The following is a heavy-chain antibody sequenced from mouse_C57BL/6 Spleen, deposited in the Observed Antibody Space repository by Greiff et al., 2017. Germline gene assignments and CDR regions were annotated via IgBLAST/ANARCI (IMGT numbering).Heavy chain of an antibody. Sequence: VQLQESGAELARPGASVKLSCKASGYTFTSYGISWVKQRPGQGLEWIGEIYPRSGNTYYNEKFKGKATLTADKSSSTAYMELRSLTSEDSAVYFCARGTTVKETYYFDYWGQGTTLTVSS. D-gene: IGHD1-1*01. CDR2: IYPRSGNT. J-gene: IGHJ2*01. CDR1: GYTFTSYG. CDR3: ARGTTVKETYYFDY. V-gene: IGHV1-81*01.